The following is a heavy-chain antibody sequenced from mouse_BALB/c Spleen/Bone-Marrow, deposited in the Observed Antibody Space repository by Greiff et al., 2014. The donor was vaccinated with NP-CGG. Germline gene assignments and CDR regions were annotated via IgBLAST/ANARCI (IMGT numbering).Heavy chain of an antibody. J-gene: IGHJ3*01. V-gene: IGHV5-6*01. CDR3: VRPYDYGTWFAY. CDR2: ISNGGIYT. D-gene: IGHD2-4*01. Sequence: EVMLVESGGDLVKPGGSLKLSCAASGFTFSTYGMSWVRQTPDKRLEWVAAISNGGIYTYYPDTVKGRFTISRDNAKNTLYLQMCSLKSEDTAMYYCVRPYDYGTWFAYWGQGTLVTVSA. CDR1: GFTFSTYG.